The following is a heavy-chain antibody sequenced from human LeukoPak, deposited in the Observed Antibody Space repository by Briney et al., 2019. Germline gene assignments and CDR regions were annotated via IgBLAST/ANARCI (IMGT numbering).Heavy chain of an antibody. D-gene: IGHD5-24*01. J-gene: IGHJ6*02. V-gene: IGHV3-66*01. CDR2: IYSGGST. Sequence: GGSLRLSCAASGFTVSSNYMSWVRQAPGKGLEWVSVIYSGGSTYYADSVKGRFTISRDNSKNTLYLQMNSLRAEDTAVYYCARTDGWTKRHYYYYGMDVWGHGTTVTVSS. CDR1: GFTVSSNY. CDR3: ARTDGWTKRHYYYYGMDV.